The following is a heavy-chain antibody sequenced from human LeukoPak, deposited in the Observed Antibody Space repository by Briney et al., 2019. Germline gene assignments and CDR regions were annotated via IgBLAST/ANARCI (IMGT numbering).Heavy chain of an antibody. D-gene: IGHD5-24*01. J-gene: IGHJ6*02. CDR1: GGSISNSSYY. V-gene: IGHV4-39*01. CDR2: TYYSGST. Sequence: PSETLSLTCTVSGGSISNSSYYWDWIRQPPGKGLEWIGTTYYSGSTYYNPSLKDRVTISVDTSKNQFSLRLSSVNPADTAVYYCAKWLLFNRYYYGIDVWGRGTTVTVSS. CDR3: AKWLLFNRYYYGIDV.